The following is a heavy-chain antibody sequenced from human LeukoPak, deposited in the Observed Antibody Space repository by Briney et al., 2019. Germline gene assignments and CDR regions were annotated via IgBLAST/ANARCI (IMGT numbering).Heavy chain of an antibody. V-gene: IGHV4-4*07. J-gene: IGHJ4*02. D-gene: IGHD5-18*01. CDR1: GGSISSYY. Sequence: SETLSLTCTVSGGSISSYYWSWIRQPAGKGLEWIGRIYTSGSTNYNPSLKSRVTMSVDTSKNQFSLKLSSVTAADTAVYYCARVRAQLWSYYFDYWGQGTLVTVSS. CDR3: ARVRAQLWSYYFDY. CDR2: IYTSGST.